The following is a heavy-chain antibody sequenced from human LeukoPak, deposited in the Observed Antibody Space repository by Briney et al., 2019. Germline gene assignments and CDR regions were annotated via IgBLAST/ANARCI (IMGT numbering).Heavy chain of an antibody. CDR3: ARGRYCSGGSCYSWFDY. J-gene: IGHJ4*02. D-gene: IGHD2-15*01. CDR1: GGSFSGYY. CDR2: VNHSGST. V-gene: IGHV4-34*01. Sequence: SETLSLTCAVYGGSFSGYYWSWIRQPPGKGLEWIGEVNHSGSTNYNPSLKSRVTISVDTSKNQFSLKLSSVTAADTAVYYCARGRYCSGGSCYSWFDYWGQGTLVTVSS.